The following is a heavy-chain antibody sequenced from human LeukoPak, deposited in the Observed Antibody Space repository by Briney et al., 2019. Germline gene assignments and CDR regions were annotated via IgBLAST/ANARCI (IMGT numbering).Heavy chain of an antibody. Sequence: GGSLRLSCAASGFSFSSYAMSWVRQAPGKGLEWVSAISSGGATFYADSVKGRFTISRDNSKNTLYLQMNSLRAEGTAVYYCAPDRGLVRYFNSWGQGTLVTVSS. CDR3: APDRGLVRYFNS. V-gene: IGHV3-23*01. J-gene: IGHJ4*02. D-gene: IGHD3-10*01. CDR2: ISSGGAT. CDR1: GFSFSSYA.